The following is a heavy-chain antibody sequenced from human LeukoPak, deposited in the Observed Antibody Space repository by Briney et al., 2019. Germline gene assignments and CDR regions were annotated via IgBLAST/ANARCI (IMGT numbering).Heavy chain of an antibody. Sequence: PGGSLRLSCEASGFTLSNTWMSWVRQAPGKGLEGVGRIKGTTAYAAPVKGRFTISRDDSKNTLYLQMNSPKTEDTAVYYCIAPVTWGQGTLVTVSS. CDR3: IAPVT. J-gene: IGHJ4*02. CDR1: GFTLSNTW. V-gene: IGHV3-15*01. D-gene: IGHD4-17*01. CDR2: IKGTT.